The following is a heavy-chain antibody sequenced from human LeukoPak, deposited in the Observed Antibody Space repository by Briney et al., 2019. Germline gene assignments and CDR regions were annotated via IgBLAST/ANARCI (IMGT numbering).Heavy chain of an antibody. V-gene: IGHV4-59*12. J-gene: IGHJ5*02. CDR3: ARTRRRIVGATSWFDP. Sequence: SETLSLTCTVSGGSISSYYWSWIRQPPGKGLEWIGYIYYSGSTNYNPSLKSRVTISVDTSKNQFSLKLSSVTAADTAVYYCARTRRRIVGATSWFDPWGQGTLVTVSS. CDR2: IYYSGST. CDR1: GGSISSYY. D-gene: IGHD1-26*01.